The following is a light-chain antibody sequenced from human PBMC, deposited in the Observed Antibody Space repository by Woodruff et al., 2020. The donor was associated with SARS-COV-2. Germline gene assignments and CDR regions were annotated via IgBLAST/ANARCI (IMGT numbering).Light chain of an antibody. CDR1: SSDVGSYNL. CDR3: CSYAGSSTYV. CDR2: EGS. Sequence: ICGTGTSSDVGSYNLVSWYQQHPGKAPKLMIYEGSKRPSGVSNRFSGSKSGNTASLTISGLQAEDEADYYCCSYAGSSTYVFGTG. V-gene: IGLV2-23*01. J-gene: IGLJ1*01.